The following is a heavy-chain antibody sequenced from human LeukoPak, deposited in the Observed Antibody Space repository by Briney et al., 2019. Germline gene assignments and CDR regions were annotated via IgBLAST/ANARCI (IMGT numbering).Heavy chain of an antibody. CDR2: MNPNSGNT. J-gene: IGHJ4*02. Sequence: ASVKVSCKASGGTFSSYAISWVRQAPGQGLEWMGWMNPNSGNTGYAQKFQGRVTMTRNTSISTAYMELSSLRSEDTAVYYCARGLLMSGAYWGQGTLVTVSS. V-gene: IGHV1-8*02. CDR1: GGTFSSYA. CDR3: ARGLLMSGAY. D-gene: IGHD3-9*01.